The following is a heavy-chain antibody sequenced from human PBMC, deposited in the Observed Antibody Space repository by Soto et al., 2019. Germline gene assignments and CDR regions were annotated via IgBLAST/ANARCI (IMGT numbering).Heavy chain of an antibody. CDR3: ATYYDFWSGYSNNGMDV. J-gene: IGHJ6*02. D-gene: IGHD3-3*01. CDR1: GGTFSSYA. Sequence: VQVSCKASGGTFSSYAISWVRQAPGQGLEWMGGIIPIFGTANYAQKFQGRVTITADESTSTAYMELSSLRSEDTAVYYCATYYDFWSGYSNNGMDVWGQGTTVTVSS. CDR2: IIPIFGTA. V-gene: IGHV1-69*01.